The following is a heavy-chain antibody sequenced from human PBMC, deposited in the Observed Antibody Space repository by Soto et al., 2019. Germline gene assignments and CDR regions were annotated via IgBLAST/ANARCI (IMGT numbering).Heavy chain of an antibody. CDR1: GFTFSSYS. Sequence: GGSLRLSCAASGFTFSSYSMNWARQAQGKGLEWVSSISSSSSYIYYADSVKGRFTISRDNAKNSLYLQMNSLRAEDTAVYYCAREGGYCSSTSCYHYYYYGMDVWGQGTTVTVS. D-gene: IGHD2-2*01. V-gene: IGHV3-21*01. CDR2: ISSSSSYI. J-gene: IGHJ6*02. CDR3: AREGGYCSSTSCYHYYYYGMDV.